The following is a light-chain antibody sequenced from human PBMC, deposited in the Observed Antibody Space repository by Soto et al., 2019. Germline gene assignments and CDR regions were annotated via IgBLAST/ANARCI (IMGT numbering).Light chain of an antibody. CDR3: CSYAASSALWV. CDR1: NSDVGTYEL. V-gene: IGLV2-23*01. Sequence: QSALHQPASVSGSPGQSITISCTGTNSDVGTYELVSWYQQHPGRAPKLMIYESSKRPSGVSNRFSGSKSGDTASLTISGLQAEDEANYYCCSYAASSALWVFGGGTKVTVL. CDR2: ESS. J-gene: IGLJ3*02.